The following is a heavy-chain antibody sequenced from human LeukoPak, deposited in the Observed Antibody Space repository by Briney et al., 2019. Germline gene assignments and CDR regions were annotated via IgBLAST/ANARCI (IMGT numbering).Heavy chain of an antibody. CDR3: ARIYYAMDV. Sequence: GGSLRLSCTASGFTFADYTLSWVRQAPGQGLEWVGFIRINAHGGATEYAASVEGRFTISRDDSKSIAYLQMSSLKTEDTAVYYCARIYYAMDVWGQGTMVTVSS. V-gene: IGHV3-49*04. CDR1: GFTFADYT. J-gene: IGHJ6*02. CDR2: IRINAHGGAT.